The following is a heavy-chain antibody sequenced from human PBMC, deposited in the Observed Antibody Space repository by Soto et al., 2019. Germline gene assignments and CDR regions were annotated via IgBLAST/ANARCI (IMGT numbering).Heavy chain of an antibody. CDR1: GGSFSGYY. Sequence: SETLSLTCAVYGGSFSGYYWSWIRQPPGKGLEWIGEVNHSGSTNYNPSLKSRVTISVDTSKNQFSLKLSSVTAADTAVYYCARGWSGLVIIRSAPGGQGPLVTVSS. CDR2: VNHSGST. CDR3: ARGWSGLVIIRSAP. D-gene: IGHD3-9*01. V-gene: IGHV4-34*01. J-gene: IGHJ5*02.